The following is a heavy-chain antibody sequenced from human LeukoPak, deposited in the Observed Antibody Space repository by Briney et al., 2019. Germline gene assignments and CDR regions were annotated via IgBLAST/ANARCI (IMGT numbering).Heavy chain of an antibody. J-gene: IGHJ3*02. CDR3: ARDDPLIAWAFDI. CDR2: INHSGST. V-gene: IGHV4-34*01. CDR1: GGSFIGFH. Sequence: PSETLSLTCAVYGGSFIGFHWNWIRQPPGKGLEWIGDINHSGSTYYNPSLKSRVTISVDTSKNQFSLKLSSVTAADTAVYYCARDDPLIAWAFDIWGQGTMVTVSS. D-gene: IGHD3-22*01.